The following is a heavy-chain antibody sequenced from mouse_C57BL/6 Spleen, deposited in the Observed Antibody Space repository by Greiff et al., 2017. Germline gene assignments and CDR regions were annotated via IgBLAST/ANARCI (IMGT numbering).Heavy chain of an antibody. CDR1: GFNIKDYY. V-gene: IGHV1-69*01. CDR3: ARRDYYYGSSYYFDY. J-gene: IGHJ2*01. Sequence: VQLQQSGAELVRPGASVKLSCTASGFNIKDYYMHWVKQRPGQGLEWIGEIDPSDSYTNYNQKFKGKSTLTVDKSSSTAYMQLSSLTSEDSAVYYCARRDYYYGSSYYFDYWGQGTTLTVSS. D-gene: IGHD1-1*01. CDR2: IDPSDSYT.